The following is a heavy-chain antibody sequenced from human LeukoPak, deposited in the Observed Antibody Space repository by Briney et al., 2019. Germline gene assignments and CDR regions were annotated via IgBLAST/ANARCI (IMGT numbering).Heavy chain of an antibody. CDR3: ARRGYPVYYYYMDV. CDR1: GYTFTSYA. V-gene: IGHV1-3*01. J-gene: IGHJ6*03. CDR2: ISADNGKT. Sequence: ASVKVSCKASGYTFTSYAMHWVRQAPGQRLEWMGWISADNGKTNYAQKLQGRVTMTTDTSTTTAYMELRSLRSDDTAVYYCARRGYPVYYYYMDVWGKGTTVTISS. D-gene: IGHD5-12*01.